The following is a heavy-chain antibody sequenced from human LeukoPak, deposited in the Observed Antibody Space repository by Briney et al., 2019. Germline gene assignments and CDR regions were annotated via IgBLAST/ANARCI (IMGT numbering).Heavy chain of an antibody. CDR3: ARFQVEWLLYGSAYYFDY. D-gene: IGHD3-3*01. CDR1: GYTFTSYA. V-gene: IGHV7-4-1*02. Sequence: AAVKVSCKASGYTFTSYAMNWVRQAPGQGLEWMGWINTNTGNPTYAQGFTGRFVFSLDTSVSTAYLQISSLKAEDTAVYNCARFQVEWLLYGSAYYFDYWGQGTLVTVSS. CDR2: INTNTGNP. J-gene: IGHJ4*02.